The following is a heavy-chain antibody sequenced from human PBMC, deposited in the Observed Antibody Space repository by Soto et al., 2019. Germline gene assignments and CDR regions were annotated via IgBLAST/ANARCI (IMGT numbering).Heavy chain of an antibody. D-gene: IGHD1-26*01. CDR1: GDSISTEGYY. CDR2: IYYSGLT. J-gene: IGHJ1*01. CDR3: ARSRSYYVEDFQK. V-gene: IGHV4-31*03. Sequence: SETLSLTCSVSGDSISTEGYYWSWIRQHPGKGLEWIGYIYYSGLTSYNPSLKSRVTISRATSKNQSYLKLSSVTAADTAVYYCARSRSYYVEDFQKWGQGTLVTVPQ.